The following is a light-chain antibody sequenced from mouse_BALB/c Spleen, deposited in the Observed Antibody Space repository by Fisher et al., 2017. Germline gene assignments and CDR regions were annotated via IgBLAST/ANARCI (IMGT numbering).Light chain of an antibody. Sequence: IVITQSPAIMSASLGEEITLTCSASSSVSYMHWYQQKSGTSPKRWIYDTSKLASGVPVRFSGSGSGTSYSLTISRMEAEDAATYYCQQWSSYPPLTFGAGTKLELK. J-gene: IGKJ5*01. CDR2: DTS. V-gene: IGKV4-59*01. CDR1: SSVSY. CDR3: QQWSSYPPLT.